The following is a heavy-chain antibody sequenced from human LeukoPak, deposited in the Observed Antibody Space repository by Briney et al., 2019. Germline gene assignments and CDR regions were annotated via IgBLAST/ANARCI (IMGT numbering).Heavy chain of an antibody. D-gene: IGHD3-10*01. J-gene: IGHJ4*02. V-gene: IGHV3-21*01. CDR3: ARDGTFYYGSGSYLFDY. Sequence: PGGSLRLSCAVSGFTFSSYNMNWVRKAPGKGLEWVSSISFSSNYIYYADSLKGRFTISRDNAKNSLYLQMNSLRAEDTAVYYCARDGTFYYGSGSYLFDYWGQGTLVTVSS. CDR2: ISFSSNYI. CDR1: GFTFSSYN.